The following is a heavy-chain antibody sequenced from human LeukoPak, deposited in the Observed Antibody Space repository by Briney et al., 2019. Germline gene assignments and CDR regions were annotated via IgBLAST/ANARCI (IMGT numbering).Heavy chain of an antibody. Sequence: ASVKVSCKASGYTFTNYYIHWMRQATGQGLEWMGWMNPNSGNTGYAQKFQGRVTMTRNTSISTAYMELSSLRSEDTAVYYCARISYYYDSSGYYYGYWGQGTLVTVSS. CDR3: ARISYYYDSSGYYYGY. CDR2: MNPNSGNT. V-gene: IGHV1-8*02. CDR1: GYTFTNYY. D-gene: IGHD3-22*01. J-gene: IGHJ4*02.